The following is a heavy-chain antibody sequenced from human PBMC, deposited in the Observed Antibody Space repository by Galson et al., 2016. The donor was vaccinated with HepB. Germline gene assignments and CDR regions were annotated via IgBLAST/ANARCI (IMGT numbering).Heavy chain of an antibody. V-gene: IGHV3-53*01. CDR2: FYGGGTI. CDR3: ARLRHVYNYAYDH. J-gene: IGHJ5*02. CDR1: GFTVSSNH. D-gene: IGHD1-1*01. Sequence: SLRLSCAASGFTVSSNHMSWVRQAPGKGLEWVSFFYGGGTINYADSAKGRFTVSRENSENTLFLQMNSLRADDPAVYYCARLRHVYNYAYDHWGQGTLVTVSS.